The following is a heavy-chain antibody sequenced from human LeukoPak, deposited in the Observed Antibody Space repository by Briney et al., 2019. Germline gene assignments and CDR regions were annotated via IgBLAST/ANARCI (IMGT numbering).Heavy chain of an antibody. V-gene: IGHV4-59*01. J-gene: IGHJ4*02. Sequence: SETLSLTCTVSGGSISSYYWSWIRQPPGKGLEWIGYIYYSRSTNYNPSLKSRVTISVDTSKNQFSLKLSSVTAADTAVYYCARGIAAAGTDFDYWGQGTLVTVSS. D-gene: IGHD6-13*01. CDR1: GGSISSYY. CDR2: IYYSRST. CDR3: ARGIAAAGTDFDY.